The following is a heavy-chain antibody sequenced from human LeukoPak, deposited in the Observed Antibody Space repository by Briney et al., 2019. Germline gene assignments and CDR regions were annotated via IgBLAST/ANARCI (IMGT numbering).Heavy chain of an antibody. CDR1: GFTFSTYA. D-gene: IGHD3-3*01. Sequence: GGSLRLSCAASGFTFSTYAMTWVRRAPGRGLEWVSSITRSGGGTYYADSVRGRFTIPRDNSNNTLYLQMKSLRVENTAIYNCARAPLGMGFDTWGEGDLVTVSS. CDR3: ARAPLGMGFDT. J-gene: IGHJ5*02. CDR2: ITRSGGGT. V-gene: IGHV3-23*01.